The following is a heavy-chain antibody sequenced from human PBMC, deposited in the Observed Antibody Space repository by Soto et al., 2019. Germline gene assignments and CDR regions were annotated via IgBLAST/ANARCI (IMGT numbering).Heavy chain of an antibody. V-gene: IGHV3-30*18. J-gene: IGHJ4*02. CDR2: ISYDGSNK. CDR3: AKTWKYFDY. CDR1: GFTFSSYG. Sequence: GGSLRLSCAASGFTFSSYGMHWVRQAPGKGLEWVAVISYDGSNKYYADSVKGRFTISRDNSKNTLYLQMNSLRAEDTAVYYCAKTWKYFDYWGQGILVTVSS. D-gene: IGHD1-1*01.